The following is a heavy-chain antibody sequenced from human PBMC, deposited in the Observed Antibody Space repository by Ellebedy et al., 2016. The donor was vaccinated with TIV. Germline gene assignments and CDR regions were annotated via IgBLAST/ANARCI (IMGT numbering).Heavy chain of an antibody. CDR1: GFTFSSYW. J-gene: IGHJ4*02. V-gene: IGHV3-74*01. CDR2: INNGGSST. D-gene: IGHD6-6*01. Sequence: GESLKISCAASGFTFSSYWMHWVRQAPGKGPVWVSRINNGGSSTSYADSVKGRFTISRDNAKNSLYLQMNSLRAEDTAVYYCARDQSIGSRLVYYFDYWGQGTLVTVSS. CDR3: ARDQSIGSRLVYYFDY.